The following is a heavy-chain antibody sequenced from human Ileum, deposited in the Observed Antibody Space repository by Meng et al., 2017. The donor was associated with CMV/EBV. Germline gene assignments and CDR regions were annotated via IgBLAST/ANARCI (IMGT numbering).Heavy chain of an antibody. D-gene: IGHD6-19*01. J-gene: IGHJ4*02. V-gene: IGHV3-15*07. CDR3: NRDLGWYGNVDY. Sequence: ACGFTLSSDWINWVRQAPGKGLEWVGRIKNGAYGGTADYAAPVKGRFFISRDDSKNTVSLQMNSLKTEDTAVYYCNRDLGWYGNVDYWGQGTLVTVSS. CDR1: GFTLSSDW. CDR2: IKNGAYGGTA.